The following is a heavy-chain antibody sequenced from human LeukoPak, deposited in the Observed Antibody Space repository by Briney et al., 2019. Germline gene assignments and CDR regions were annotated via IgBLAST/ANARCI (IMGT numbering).Heavy chain of an antibody. CDR3: ARGYSSGWYFSDAFDI. CDR1: GGSISSYY. J-gene: IGHJ3*02. Sequence: PSETLSLTCTVSGGSISSYYWSWIRQPPGKGLEWIGYIYYSGSTNYNPSLKSRVTISVDTSKNQFSLKLSSVTAADTAVYYCARGYSSGWYFSDAFDIWGQGTMVTVSS. V-gene: IGHV4-59*01. CDR2: IYYSGST. D-gene: IGHD6-19*01.